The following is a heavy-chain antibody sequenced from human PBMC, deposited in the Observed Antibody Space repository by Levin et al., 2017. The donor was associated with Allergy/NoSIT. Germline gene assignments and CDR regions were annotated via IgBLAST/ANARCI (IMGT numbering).Heavy chain of an antibody. J-gene: IGHJ4*02. Sequence: GESLKISCAASGFTFTNYWMHWVRQAPGKGLVWVSRISGDGTITEYADSVKGRFTTSRDNARNTAFLQMNSLTGDDSAVYYCASWFCITPAGCYSAVDHWGQGVLVTVAS. D-gene: IGHD2-15*01. V-gene: IGHV3-74*01. CDR3: ASWFCITPAGCYSAVDH. CDR2: ISGDGTIT. CDR1: GFTFTNYW.